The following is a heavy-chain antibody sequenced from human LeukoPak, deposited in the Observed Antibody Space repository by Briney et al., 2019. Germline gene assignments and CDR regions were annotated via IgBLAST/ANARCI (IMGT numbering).Heavy chain of an antibody. CDR1: GGSISSGGYS. V-gene: IGHV4-30-2*01. Sequence: PSETLSLTCAVSGGSISSGGYSWSWIRQPPGKGLEWIGYIYHSGSTYYNPSLKSRVTISVDRSKNQFSLKLSSVTAADTAVYYYARGSGAYYGSGYGMDVWGQGTTVTVSS. J-gene: IGHJ6*02. CDR2: IYHSGST. D-gene: IGHD3-10*01. CDR3: ARGSGAYYGSGYGMDV.